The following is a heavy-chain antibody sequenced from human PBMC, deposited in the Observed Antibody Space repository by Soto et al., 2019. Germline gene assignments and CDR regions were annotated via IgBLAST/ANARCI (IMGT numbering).Heavy chain of an antibody. CDR2: IYYSGST. CDR3: ARQVCGGAPWYFDY. J-gene: IGHJ4*02. CDR1: GGSISSYY. V-gene: IGHV4-59*08. D-gene: IGHD2-21*01. Sequence: TLSLTCTVSGGSISSYYWSWIRQPPGKGLEWIVYIYYSGSTNYNPSLKSRVTISVDTSKNQFSLKLSSVTAADTAVYYCARQVCGGAPWYFDYWGQGTLVTVSS.